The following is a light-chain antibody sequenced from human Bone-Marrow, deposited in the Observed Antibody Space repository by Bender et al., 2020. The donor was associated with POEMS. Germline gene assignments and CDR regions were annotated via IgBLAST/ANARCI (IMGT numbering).Light chain of an antibody. CDR3: QSYDSNLHVI. V-gene: IGLV2-8*01. Sequence: QSALTQPPSASGSPGQSVTISCTGTSSDIGGYNYVSWYQQHPGKAPKLMIYEVSKRPSGVPDRFSGSKSATSASLTITGLQAEDEADYYCQSYDSNLHVIFAGGTKLTVL. CDR1: SSDIGGYNY. J-gene: IGLJ2*01. CDR2: EVS.